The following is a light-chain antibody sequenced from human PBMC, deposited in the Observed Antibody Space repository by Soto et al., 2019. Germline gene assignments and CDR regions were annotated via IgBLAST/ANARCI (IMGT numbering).Light chain of an antibody. CDR1: QSVSSN. V-gene: IGKV3-15*01. CDR2: GAS. J-gene: IGKJ2*01. Sequence: EVVMTQSPATLSVSPGERATLSCRASQSVSSNLAWYQQKPGQAPRLLIYGASTRATGIPARFSGSGSGTEFTLTISSLQSEDSADYYCQQYDNWYTFGQGTKLEIK. CDR3: QQYDNWYT.